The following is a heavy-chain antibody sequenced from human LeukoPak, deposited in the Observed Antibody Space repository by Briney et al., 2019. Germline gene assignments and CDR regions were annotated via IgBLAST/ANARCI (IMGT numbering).Heavy chain of an antibody. Sequence: ASVKVSCKASGYTFTGYYMHWVRQAPGQGLEWMGWISAYNGNTNYAQKLQGRVTMTTDTSTSTAYMELRSLRSDDTAVYYCASGYCSSTSCYFFDYWGQGTLSPSPQ. V-gene: IGHV1-18*04. CDR1: GYTFTGYY. J-gene: IGHJ4*02. D-gene: IGHD2-2*03. CDR3: ASGYCSSTSCYFFDY. CDR2: ISAYNGNT.